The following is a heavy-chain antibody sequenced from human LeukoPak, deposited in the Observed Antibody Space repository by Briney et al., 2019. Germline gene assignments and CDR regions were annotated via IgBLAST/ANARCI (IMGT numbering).Heavy chain of an antibody. CDR3: ARDMGGYNYDY. CDR1: GGSIGKYH. CDR2: VYYTGNL. J-gene: IGHJ4*02. D-gene: IGHD5-24*01. V-gene: IGHV4-59*01. Sequence: PSETLSLTRSVSGGSIGKYHWTWIRQPPGKRLEWIGYVYYTGNLNYNPSLERRVSLSIDTSKNQFSLSLSSVTAADTAVYYCARDMGGYNYDYWGQGTLVTVSS.